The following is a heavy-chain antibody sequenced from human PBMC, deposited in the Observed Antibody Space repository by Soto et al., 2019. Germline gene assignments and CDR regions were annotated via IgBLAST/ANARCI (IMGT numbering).Heavy chain of an antibody. D-gene: IGHD4-4*01. CDR2: IKEDGSEK. Sequence: EVQLVESGGTLVQPGGSLRLSCAASGFTFRSYWMSWVRQAPGKGLEWLANIKEDGSEKYYVDSVEGRFTISRDNAKNSLYLQRNSLRAEDTAVYYCTRGGGRDSNEHYWGQGTLVIVSS. CDR1: GFTFRSYW. J-gene: IGHJ4*02. CDR3: TRGGGRDSNEHY. V-gene: IGHV3-7*01.